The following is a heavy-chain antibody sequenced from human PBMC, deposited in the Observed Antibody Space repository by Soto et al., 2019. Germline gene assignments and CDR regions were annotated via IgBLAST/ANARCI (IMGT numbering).Heavy chain of an antibody. V-gene: IGHV4-34*01. J-gene: IGHJ4*02. CDR2: IDHSGST. CDR1: GGSFRGYY. CDR3: ARVEYTYNYRGLDY. D-gene: IGHD3-16*01. Sequence: SETLSLTCAVYGGSFRGYYWAWIRQPPGKGLEWIGEIDHSGSTNYNPSLKSRVTISVDTSKNQFSLKLASVTAADTAVYYCARVEYTYNYRGLDYWGQGTLVTVSS.